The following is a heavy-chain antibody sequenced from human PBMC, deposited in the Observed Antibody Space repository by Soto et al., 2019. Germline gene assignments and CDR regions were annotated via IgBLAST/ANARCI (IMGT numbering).Heavy chain of an antibody. V-gene: IGHV1-69*02. J-gene: IGHJ4*02. D-gene: IGHD1-20*01. CDR3: ARHPRDGYKYNDY. CDR2: IIPILGIA. CDR1: GGTFSSYT. Sequence: SVKVSCKASGGTFSSYTISWVRQAPGQGLEWMGRIIPILGIANYAQKFQGRVTITADKSTSTAYMELSSLRSEDTAVYYCARHPRDGYKYNDYWGQGTLVTVSS.